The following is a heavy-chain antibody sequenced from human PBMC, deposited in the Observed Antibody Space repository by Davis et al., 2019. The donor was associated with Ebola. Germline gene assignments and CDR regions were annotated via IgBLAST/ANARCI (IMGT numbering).Heavy chain of an antibody. CDR2: MNPNSGNT. D-gene: IGHD6-6*01. CDR1: GYTFTTFD. V-gene: IGHV1-8*01. CDR3: AREVYNSPSVDYFDY. Sequence: ASVKVSCKASGYTFTTFDVNWVRQTTGQGLEWLGWMNPNSGNTGFAQKFQGRVTMTRSTSTSTAYMELSSLRPEDTAVYYCAREVYNSPSVDYFDYWGQGTLVTVSS. J-gene: IGHJ4*02.